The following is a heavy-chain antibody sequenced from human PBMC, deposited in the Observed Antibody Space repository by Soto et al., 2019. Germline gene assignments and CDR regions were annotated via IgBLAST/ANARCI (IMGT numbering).Heavy chain of an antibody. V-gene: IGHV3-11*01. D-gene: IGHD3-10*01. J-gene: IGHJ6*03. CDR3: ARESGPSGMKLVGELLPRPSYYYYYYMDV. Sequence: GGSLRLSCAASGFTFSDYYMSWIRQAPGKGLEWVSYISSSGSTIYYADSVKGRFTISRDNAKNSLYLQMNSLRAEDTAVDYGARESGPSGMKLVGELLPRPSYYYYYYMDVWGKGTTVTVSS. CDR2: ISSSGSTI. CDR1: GFTFSDYY.